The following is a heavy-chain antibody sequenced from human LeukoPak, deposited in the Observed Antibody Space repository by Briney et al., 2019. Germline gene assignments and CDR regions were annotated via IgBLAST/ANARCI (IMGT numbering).Heavy chain of an antibody. V-gene: IGHV5-51*01. CDR1: GYSFSTYW. J-gene: IGHJ3*02. CDR3: ARTMGSWYTDAFDI. D-gene: IGHD6-13*01. CDR2: IYPGDSDT. Sequence: GESLKISCKGSGYSFSTYWIGWVRQMPGKGLEWMGIIYPGDSDTRYSPSFQGQVTISADRSISTAHLQWSSLKASDTAMYYCARTMGSWYTDAFDIWGQGTMVTVTS.